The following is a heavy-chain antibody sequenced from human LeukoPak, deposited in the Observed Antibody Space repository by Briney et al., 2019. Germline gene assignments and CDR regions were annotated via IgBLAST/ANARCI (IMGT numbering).Heavy chain of an antibody. CDR1: GGSISSHY. CDR3: ARDPHTYYDFWSGYYKDYYMDV. J-gene: IGHJ6*03. CDR2: IYYSGST. D-gene: IGHD3-3*01. Sequence: SETLSLNCTVSGGSISSHYWSWIRQPPGKGLEWIGYIYYSGSTNYNPSLKSRVTISVDTSKNQFSLKLSSVTAADTAVYYCARDPHTYYDFWSGYYKDYYMDVWGKGTTVTVSS. V-gene: IGHV4-59*11.